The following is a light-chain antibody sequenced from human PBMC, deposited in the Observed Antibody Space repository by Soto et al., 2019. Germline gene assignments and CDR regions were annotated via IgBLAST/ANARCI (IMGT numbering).Light chain of an antibody. CDR2: GAS. Sequence: EIVMTKSPANLSVSPGERATLSCRASQSVRTNLAWYQQKPGQAPRTLIYGASTRATGIPARFSGGGSGTEFTLTISSLQSEDFAVYYCQQYNNLWTFGQGTKVEIK. V-gene: IGKV3-15*01. J-gene: IGKJ1*01. CDR3: QQYNNLWT. CDR1: QSVRTN.